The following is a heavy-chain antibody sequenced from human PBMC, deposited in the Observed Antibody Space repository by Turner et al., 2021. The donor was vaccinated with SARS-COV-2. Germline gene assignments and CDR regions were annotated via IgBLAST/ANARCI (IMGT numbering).Heavy chain of an antibody. V-gene: IGHV4-39*01. CDR3: ARLYHHDTSGVDF. D-gene: IGHD3-22*01. J-gene: IGHJ4*02. CDR2: FSYSGST. Sequence: QVPLPESGPGLGKPSETLSLSCTFPGVPLTSTNFFWGWIRQSPGKGLEWMGTFSYSGSTFYNPSFKGRVTMSADPSKRQFFLRLTSVTAADTAVYYCARLYHHDTSGVDFWGQGTQVTVSS. CDR1: GVPLTSTNFF.